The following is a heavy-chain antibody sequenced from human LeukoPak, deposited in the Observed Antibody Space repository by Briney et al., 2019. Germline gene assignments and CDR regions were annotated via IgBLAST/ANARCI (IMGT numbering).Heavy chain of an antibody. J-gene: IGHJ4*02. D-gene: IGHD4-23*01. Sequence: QPGRSLRLSCTASGFTFGDYAMSWVRQAPGKGLEYVSAISSNGGSTYYADSVKGRFTISRDNSKNTLYLQMSSLRAEDTAVYYCVKAPSVVHRYYFDYWGQGTLVTVSS. V-gene: IGHV3-64D*09. CDR3: VKAPSVVHRYYFDY. CDR2: ISSNGGST. CDR1: GFTFGDYA.